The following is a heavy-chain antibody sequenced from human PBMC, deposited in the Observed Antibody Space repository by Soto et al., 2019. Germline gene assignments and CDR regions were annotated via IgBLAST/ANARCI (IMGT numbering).Heavy chain of an antibody. V-gene: IGHV4-31*03. CDR2: IYYSGST. CDR3: ARGVLRTFDY. J-gene: IGHJ4*02. Sequence: QVQLQESGPGLVKPSQTLSLTCTVSGGSIRSGGNSWSWIRQHSGKGLEWIGYIYYSGSTYYNPSLQRRLTIALATSKNQFSLKLSSVTAADTAVYYCARGVLRTFDYWGQGTLVTVSS. CDR1: GGSIRSGGNS.